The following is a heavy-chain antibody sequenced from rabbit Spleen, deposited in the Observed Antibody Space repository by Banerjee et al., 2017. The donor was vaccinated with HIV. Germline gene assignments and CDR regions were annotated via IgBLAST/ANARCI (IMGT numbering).Heavy chain of an antibody. J-gene: IGHJ4*01. CDR1: GFSFSSSDY. CDR3: TRRDGGLDL. D-gene: IGHD2-1*01. CDR2: IYNGGSDST. V-gene: IGHV1S40*01. Sequence: QSLEESGGGLVQPEGSLALTCKASGFSFSSSDYICWVRQAPGKGLEWIACIYNGGSDSTIYATWATGRVTISRDASLNTVTLQMTTLTVADTATYFCTRRDGGLDLWGPRTLVTVS.